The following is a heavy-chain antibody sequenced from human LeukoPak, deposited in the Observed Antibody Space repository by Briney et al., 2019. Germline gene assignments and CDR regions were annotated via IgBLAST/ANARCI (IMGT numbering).Heavy chain of an antibody. Sequence: GGSLRLSCAASGLTFSSYSMNWVRQGPGKGLEWVSSISSSSSYIYYADSVKGRFTISRDNAKNSLYLQMNSLRAEDTAVYYCARDPVLLWFGAFDYWGQGTLVTVSS. V-gene: IGHV3-21*01. D-gene: IGHD3-10*01. CDR2: ISSSSSYI. J-gene: IGHJ4*02. CDR3: ARDPVLLWFGAFDY. CDR1: GLTFSSYS.